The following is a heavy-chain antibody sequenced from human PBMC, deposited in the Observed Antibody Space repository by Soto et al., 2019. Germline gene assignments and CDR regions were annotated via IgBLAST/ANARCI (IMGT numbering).Heavy chain of an antibody. J-gene: IGHJ4*02. CDR1: GFSLTTSGVG. CDR3: AHRVLRTVFGLVTTTAIYFDF. V-gene: IGHV2-5*02. CDR2: IYWDDDK. D-gene: IGHD3-3*01. Sequence: QITLKESGPTVVKPTETLTLTCTFSGFSLTTSGVGVGWVRQSPGKAPEWLALIYWDDDKRYSTSLKSRLTIPKDTSKYQVVLTMANVDPADTATYYCAHRVLRTVFGLVTTTAIYFDFWGQGTPVVVSS.